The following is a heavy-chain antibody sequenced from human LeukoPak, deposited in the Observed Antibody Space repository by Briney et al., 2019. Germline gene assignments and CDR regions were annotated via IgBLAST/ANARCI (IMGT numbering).Heavy chain of an antibody. J-gene: IGHJ4*02. V-gene: IGHV3-53*04. CDR1: GYTVSTNC. CDR2: IHSGGTT. Sequence: GGSLRLSCAASGYTVSTNCMTWVRQAPGKGLEWVSTIHSGGTTYYADSVMGRFTISRHNSRNKLYLQMNSLRDEDTAVYYCASVDTVMAYYFDLWGQGTLVTVSS. D-gene: IGHD5-18*01. CDR3: ASVDTVMAYYFDL.